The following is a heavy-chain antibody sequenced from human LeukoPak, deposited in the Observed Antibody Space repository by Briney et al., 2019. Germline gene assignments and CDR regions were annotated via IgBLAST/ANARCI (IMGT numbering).Heavy chain of an antibody. J-gene: IGHJ4*02. Sequence: GGSLRLSCAASGFTFSSYWMHWVRQAPGKGLEWVSYISSSSSDTHYADSVKGRFTISRDNAKNSLYLQMNSLRVEDTAVYYCARVKGSYCVDYWGQGTLVTVSS. CDR3: ARVKGSYCVDY. CDR2: ISSSSSDT. V-gene: IGHV3-21*05. D-gene: IGHD3-10*01. CDR1: GFTFSSYW.